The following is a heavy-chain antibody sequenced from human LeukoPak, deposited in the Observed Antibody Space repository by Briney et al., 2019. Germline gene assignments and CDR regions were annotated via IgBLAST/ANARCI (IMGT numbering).Heavy chain of an antibody. CDR1: GGSISRSSYY. D-gene: IGHD3-3*01. J-gene: IGHJ4*02. CDR2: IYYSGST. CDR3: ARTRDYDFWSGYYDY. V-gene: IGHV4-39*07. Sequence: SETLSLTCTVSGGSISRSSYYWGWIRQPPGKGLEWIGSIYYSGSTYYNPSLKSRVTISVDTSKNQFSLKLSSVTAADTAVYYCARTRDYDFWSGYYDYWGQGTLVTVSS.